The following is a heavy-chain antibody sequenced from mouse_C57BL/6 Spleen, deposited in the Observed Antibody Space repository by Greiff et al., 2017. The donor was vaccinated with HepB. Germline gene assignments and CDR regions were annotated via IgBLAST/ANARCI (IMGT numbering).Heavy chain of an antibody. J-gene: IGHJ2*01. CDR2: IDPSDSYT. V-gene: IGHV1-69*01. CDR3: ARSRSNQGFDY. D-gene: IGHD2-5*01. CDR1: GYTFTSYW. Sequence: QVQLQQSGAELVMPGASVKLSCKASGYTFTSYWMHWVKQRPGQGLEWIGEIDPSDSYTNYNQKFKGKSTLTVDKSSSTAYMQLSSLTSEDSAVYYCARSRSNQGFDYWGQGTTLTVSS.